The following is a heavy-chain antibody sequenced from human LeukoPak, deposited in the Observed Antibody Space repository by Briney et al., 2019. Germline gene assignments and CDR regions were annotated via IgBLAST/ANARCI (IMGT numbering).Heavy chain of an antibody. CDR2: VIPSGGGT. CDR3: ARENGGHSDY. Sequence: ASVKVSCKAFGYTFTSSNMHWVRQAPGQGLEWMGMVIPSGGGTTYAQKFQGRVTMTRDTSTRTVYMELSSLTSEDTAFYYCARENGGHSDYWGQGTLVTVSS. CDR1: GYTFTSSN. J-gene: IGHJ4*02. D-gene: IGHD4-23*01. V-gene: IGHV1-46*01.